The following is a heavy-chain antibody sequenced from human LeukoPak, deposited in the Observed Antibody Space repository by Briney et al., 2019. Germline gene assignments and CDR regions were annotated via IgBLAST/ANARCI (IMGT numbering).Heavy chain of an antibody. CDR1: GGTFSSYA. V-gene: IGHV1-69*06. Sequence: GASVKVSCKASGGTFSSYAISWVRQAPGQGLEWMGGIIPIFGTANYAQKFQGRVTMTEDTSTDTAYMELSSLRSEDTAVYYCATWVVEGAWGQGTLVTVSS. D-gene: IGHD1-26*01. J-gene: IGHJ5*02. CDR2: IIPIFGTA. CDR3: ATWVVEGA.